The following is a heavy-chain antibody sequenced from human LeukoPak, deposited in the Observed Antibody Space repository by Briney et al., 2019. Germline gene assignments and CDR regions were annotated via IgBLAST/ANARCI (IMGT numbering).Heavy chain of an antibody. CDR3: ARVQDCGGDCYPSYFDY. D-gene: IGHD2-21*02. CDR2: INHSGST. J-gene: IGHJ4*02. CDR1: GGSFSGYY. Sequence: SETLSLTCAVYGGSFSGYYWSWIRQPPGKGLEWIGEINHSGSTNYNPSLKSRVTISVDTSKNLFSLKLSSVTAADTAVYYCARVQDCGGDCYPSYFDYWGQGTLVTVSS. V-gene: IGHV4-34*01.